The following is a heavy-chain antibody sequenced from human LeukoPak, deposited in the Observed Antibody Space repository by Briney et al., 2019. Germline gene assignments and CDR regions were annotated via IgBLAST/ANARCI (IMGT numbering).Heavy chain of an antibody. CDR3: ARYTDHYYFDY. CDR1: GYSFNSYW. D-gene: IGHD1-1*01. Sequence: GESLKISCKGSGYSFNSYWIVWVRQMPGKGLEWMGIIYPGDSDTRYSPSFQGQVTISADKSISTAYLQWSSLNTSDTAIYYCARYTDHYYFDYWGQGTLVTVSS. V-gene: IGHV5-51*01. J-gene: IGHJ4*02. CDR2: IYPGDSDT.